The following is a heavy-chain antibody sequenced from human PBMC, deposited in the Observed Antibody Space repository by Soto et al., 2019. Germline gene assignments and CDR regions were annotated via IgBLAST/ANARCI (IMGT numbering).Heavy chain of an antibody. D-gene: IGHD2-15*01. CDR1: GYTCRSWS. Sequence: QVQLEQSGAEVKKPGSSVTVSCKGSGYTCRSWSITWVRQAPGQGLEWMGGIIPILGTANYAQKFQGRVTITADESTRTAYMELNSLRSEDTAVYYCARGVLLGKCSGGSCTQTEYYFDYWGQGTLVTVSS. J-gene: IGHJ4*02. CDR2: IIPILGTA. V-gene: IGHV1-69*01. CDR3: ARGVLLGKCSGGSCTQTEYYFDY.